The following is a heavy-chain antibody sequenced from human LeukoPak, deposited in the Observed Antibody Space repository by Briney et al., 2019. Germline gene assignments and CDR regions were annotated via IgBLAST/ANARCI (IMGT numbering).Heavy chain of an antibody. J-gene: IGHJ4*02. Sequence: GGSLRLSCAASGFTFDDYAMHWVRQAPGKGLEWVSGISWNSGSIGYADSVKGRFTTSRDNAKNSLYLQMNSLRAEDTALYYCAKAVVVAATLTAFDYWGQGTLVTVSS. CDR2: ISWNSGSI. CDR1: GFTFDDYA. CDR3: AKAVVVAATLTAFDY. D-gene: IGHD2-15*01. V-gene: IGHV3-9*01.